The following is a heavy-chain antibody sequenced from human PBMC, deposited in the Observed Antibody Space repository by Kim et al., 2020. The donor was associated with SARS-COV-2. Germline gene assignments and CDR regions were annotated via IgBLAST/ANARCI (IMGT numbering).Heavy chain of an antibody. CDR3: ARGAYYYDSSGLDP. J-gene: IGHJ5*02. V-gene: IGHV1-18*01. CDR1: GYTFTSYG. D-gene: IGHD3-22*01. CDR2: ISAYNGNT. Sequence: ASVKVSCKASGYTFTSYGISWVRQAPGQGLEWMGWISAYNGNTNYAQKLQGRVTMTTDTSTSTAYMERRSLRSDDTAVYYCARGAYYYDSSGLDPWGQGTLVTVSS.